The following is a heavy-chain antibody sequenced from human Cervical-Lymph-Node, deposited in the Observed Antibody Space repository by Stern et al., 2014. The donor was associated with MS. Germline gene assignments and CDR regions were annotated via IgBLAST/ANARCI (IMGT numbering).Heavy chain of an antibody. CDR1: GFPFSTYG. J-gene: IGHJ4*02. V-gene: IGHV3-48*02. Sequence: VQLVESGGGLVQPGGSLRLSCDTSGFPFSTYGMRWVRQAPGKGLEWGSFVSAGGDTTHYADSVEGRFTISRDKAGNSLHLQMHSLRDEDTAIYYCARTWLENTFDRWGQGTLVTVSS. D-gene: IGHD5-12*01. CDR2: VSAGGDTT. CDR3: ARTWLENTFDR.